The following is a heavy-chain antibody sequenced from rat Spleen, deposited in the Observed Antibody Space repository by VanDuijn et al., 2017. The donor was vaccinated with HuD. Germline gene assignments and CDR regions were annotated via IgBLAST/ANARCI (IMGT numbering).Heavy chain of an antibody. Sequence: EVQLVESGGGLVQPGRSLKLSCAASGFTFSNYGMHWIRQTPTKGLEWVATISHDGSKTYYRDSVKGRFTISRDNAKSTLYLEMDSLRSEDTASYYCARHPPLLNVMDAWGQGVMVTVSS. CDR2: ISHDGSKT. J-gene: IGHJ2*01. V-gene: IGHV5-29*01. CDR3: ARHPPLLNVMDA. D-gene: IGHD1-1*01. CDR1: GFTFSNYG.